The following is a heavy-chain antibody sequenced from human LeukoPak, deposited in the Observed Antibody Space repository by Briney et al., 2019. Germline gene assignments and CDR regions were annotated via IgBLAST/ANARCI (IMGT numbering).Heavy chain of an antibody. D-gene: IGHD6-6*01. Sequence: SVKVSCKASGGTFSSYAISWVRQAPGQGLEWMGRIIPILGIANYAQKFQGRVTITADKSTSTAYMELSSLRSEDTAVYYCARGRGIAARPYYWGQGTLVTVSS. J-gene: IGHJ4*02. V-gene: IGHV1-69*04. CDR3: ARGRGIAARPYY. CDR1: GGTFSSYA. CDR2: IIPILGIA.